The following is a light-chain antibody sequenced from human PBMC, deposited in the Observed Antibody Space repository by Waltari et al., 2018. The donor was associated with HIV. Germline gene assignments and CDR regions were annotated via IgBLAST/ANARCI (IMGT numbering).Light chain of an antibody. CDR2: EVN. CDR3: CSYAGRSTLEV. Sequence: QSALTQPRSVSGSPGQSVTISCTGTSSDVGGYNYVSWYQQHPGKAPKFIIYEVNKRPSEVSIRFSGSKSGNTASLTISGLQAEDEADYYCCSYAGRSTLEVFGGGTKVTVL. J-gene: IGLJ2*01. V-gene: IGLV2-11*01. CDR1: SSDVGGYNY.